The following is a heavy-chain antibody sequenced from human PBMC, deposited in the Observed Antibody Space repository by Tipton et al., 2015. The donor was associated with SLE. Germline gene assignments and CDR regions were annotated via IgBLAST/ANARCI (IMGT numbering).Heavy chain of an antibody. D-gene: IGHD7-27*01. CDR1: GGSFSGYY. CDR2: INHGGST. J-gene: IGHJ6*03. Sequence: TLSLTCAVYGGSFSGYYWTWIRQPPGKGLEWIGEINHGGSTNYNPSLKSRVTISVDTSKTQFSLIVTSVTAADTAVYYCVRGPWAYYYYMDVWGKGTKVTVSS. CDR3: VRGPWAYYYYMDV. V-gene: IGHV4-34*01.